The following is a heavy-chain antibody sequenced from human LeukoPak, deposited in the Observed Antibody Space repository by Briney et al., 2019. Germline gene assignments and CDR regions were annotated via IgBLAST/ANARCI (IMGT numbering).Heavy chain of an antibody. D-gene: IGHD4-11*01. V-gene: IGHV5-51*01. CDR2: IYPGDSDT. Sequence: GESLKISCKGSGYSFTSYWIGWVRPMPGRGLEWMGIIYPGDSDTRYSPSFRGQVTISADKSFNSAYLQWSSLKASDTAMYYCAITGGLQSAHDAFDIWGQGTMVTVSS. CDR1: GYSFTSYW. J-gene: IGHJ3*02. CDR3: AITGGLQSAHDAFDI.